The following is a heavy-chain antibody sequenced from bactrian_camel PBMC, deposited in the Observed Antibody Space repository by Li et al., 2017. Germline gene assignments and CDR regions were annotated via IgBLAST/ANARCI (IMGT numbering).Heavy chain of an antibody. D-gene: IGHD2*01. CDR3: AAGNTFYSHVAFGY. J-gene: IGHJ6*01. V-gene: IGHV3S40*01. CDR2: INSDGGST. Sequence: DVQLVESGGGFVQPGGSLKLSCDAAGFTFSTYDMSWVRQNPEKGLEWVSVINSDGGSTYYADSVTGRFTISRDNAKNTLILQMSSLKPEDTGMYYCAAGNTFYSHVAFGYWGRGTQVTVS. CDR1: GFTFSTYD.